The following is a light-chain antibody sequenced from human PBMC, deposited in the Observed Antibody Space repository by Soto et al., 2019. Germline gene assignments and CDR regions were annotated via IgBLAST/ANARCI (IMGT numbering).Light chain of an antibody. J-gene: IGKJ3*01. CDR1: QSVSSN. CDR2: GAS. Sequence: EKVMTQSPATLSVSPGERATLSCRSSQSVSSNLAWYQQKPGQAPRLLIYGASTRATGIPARFSGSGSGTDFTLTISSLQPEDFAVYYCQQYGSSLFSFGPGTKVDIK. CDR3: QQYGSSLFS. V-gene: IGKV3-15*01.